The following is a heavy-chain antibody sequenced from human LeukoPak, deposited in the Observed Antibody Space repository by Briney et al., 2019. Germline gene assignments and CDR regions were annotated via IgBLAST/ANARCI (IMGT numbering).Heavy chain of an antibody. CDR2: IYYSGST. CDR1: GGSISSYY. J-gene: IGHJ4*02. D-gene: IGHD3-16*02. V-gene: IGHV4-59*01. CDR3: ARSDMITFGGVIVPFDY. Sequence: PSETLSLTCTVSGGSISSYYWSWIRQPPGKGLEWIGYIYYSGSTNYSPSLKSRVTISVDTSKNQFSLKLSSVTAADTAVYYCARSDMITFGGVIVPFDYWGREPWSPSPQ.